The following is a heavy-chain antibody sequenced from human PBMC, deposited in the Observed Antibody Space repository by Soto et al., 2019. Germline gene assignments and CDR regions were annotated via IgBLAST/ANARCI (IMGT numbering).Heavy chain of an antibody. D-gene: IGHD3-3*01. CDR2: ISAYNGNT. CDR3: ARVNPRLRFLEWSPAP. V-gene: IGHV1-18*01. J-gene: IGHJ5*02. Sequence: GAPVKASWKAVGYTFTSYGISWVRQAPGQGLEWMGWISAYNGNTNYAQKLQGRVTMTTDTSTSTAYMELRSLRSDDTAVYYCARVNPRLRFLEWSPAPWGQGTLVPVSS. CDR1: GYTFTSYG.